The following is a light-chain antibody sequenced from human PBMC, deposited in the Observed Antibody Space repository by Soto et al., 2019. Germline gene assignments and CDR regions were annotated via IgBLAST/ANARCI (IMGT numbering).Light chain of an antibody. Sequence: EIQMTPSPSSLSASVGDRVTITCQASQDISNYLNWYQQKPGKAPKLLIYDASNLETGVPSRFSGSGSGTDFTFTIISLRPEDIATYYCQQYDKLPRFGQGTRLEIK. CDR2: DAS. J-gene: IGKJ5*01. CDR1: QDISNY. CDR3: QQYDKLPR. V-gene: IGKV1-33*01.